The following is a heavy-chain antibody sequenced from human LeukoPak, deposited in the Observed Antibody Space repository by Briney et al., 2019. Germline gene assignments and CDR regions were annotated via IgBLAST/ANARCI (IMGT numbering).Heavy chain of an antibody. Sequence: SGGSLRLSCAASGFTFSSYAMNWVRQAPGKGLEWVSAISGSGGNTYYADSVKGRFTISRDNSNNTLYLQMNSLGAEDTAVYYCAKDSSSWYFDYWGQGTLVTVSS. CDR1: GFTFSSYA. V-gene: IGHV3-23*01. CDR2: ISGSGGNT. CDR3: AKDSSSWYFDY. J-gene: IGHJ4*02. D-gene: IGHD6-13*01.